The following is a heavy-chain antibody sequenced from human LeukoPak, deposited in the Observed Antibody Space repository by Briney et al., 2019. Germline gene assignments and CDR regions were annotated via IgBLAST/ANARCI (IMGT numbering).Heavy chain of an antibody. J-gene: IGHJ4*02. CDR3: ARGYPSPLFDY. Sequence: GGSLRLSCAASGFTVSSNYMSWVRQAPGKGLEWVSVIYSGGSTYYADSVKGRFTISRDNSKDTLYLQMNSLRAEDTAVYYCARGYPSPLFDYWGQGTLVTVSS. CDR1: GFTVSSNY. V-gene: IGHV3-53*01. D-gene: IGHD1-1*01. CDR2: IYSGGST.